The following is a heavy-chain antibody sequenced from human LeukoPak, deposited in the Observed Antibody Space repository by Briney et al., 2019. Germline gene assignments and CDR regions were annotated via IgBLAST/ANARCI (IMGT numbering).Heavy chain of an antibody. V-gene: IGHV5-51*01. CDR1: GYTFTNYW. CDR3: GRGFAD. CDR2: INRGDSDA. J-gene: IGHJ4*02. Sequence: GESLRISCKGSGYTFTNYWVGWVRQMPGKGLEWMGIINRGDSDARYSPSFQGLVTISVDRSIDTAYLQWSSLKATDTAMYYCGRGFADWGQGTLVTVSS.